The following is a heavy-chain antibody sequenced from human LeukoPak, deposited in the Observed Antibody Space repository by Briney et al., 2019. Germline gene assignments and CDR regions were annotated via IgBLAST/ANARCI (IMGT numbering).Heavy chain of an antibody. J-gene: IGHJ4*02. V-gene: IGHV1-69*05. CDR3: TSQGSSGYCRL. Sequence: SVKVSCKASGGTFSSYAISWVRQAPGQGLEWMGGIIPIFGTANYAQKFQGRVTITTDESTSTAYMELSSLRSEDTAVYYCTSQGSSGYCRLWGQGTLVTVSS. CDR2: IIPIFGTA. D-gene: IGHD3-22*01. CDR1: GGTFSSYA.